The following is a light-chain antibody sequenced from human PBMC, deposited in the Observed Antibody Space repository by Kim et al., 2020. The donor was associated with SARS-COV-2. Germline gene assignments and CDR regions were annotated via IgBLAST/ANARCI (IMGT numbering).Light chain of an antibody. CDR1: QSINSH. CDR2: EAS. CDR3: QQYKNCPQT. Sequence: IQMTQSPSTLSASRGDRVTITCRARQSINSHLAWYQQKPGKAPKLLIYEASSLASGIPSRFSGSGSGTEFTLTISSLQPEDFATYYWQQYKNCPQTFGQGTKVDIK. V-gene: IGKV1-5*01. J-gene: IGKJ1*01.